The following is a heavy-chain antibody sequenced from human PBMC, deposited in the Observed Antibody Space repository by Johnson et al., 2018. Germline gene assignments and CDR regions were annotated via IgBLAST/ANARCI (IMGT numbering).Heavy chain of an antibody. CDR2: RRSDGSDK. J-gene: IGHJ1*01. Sequence: QVQLVESGGGVVQPGRSXRLSCAASGFTFSLYGIHWVRQAPGQGLEWVAVRRSDGSDKYYADSVKGRLTISKDNSKNTLKMEMNSLRAEETAVYYCARDDGRGAEYLQHWGQGTQVTVSA. CDR3: ARDDGRGAEYLQH. V-gene: IGHV3-33*01. CDR1: GFTFSLYG. D-gene: IGHD2-15*01.